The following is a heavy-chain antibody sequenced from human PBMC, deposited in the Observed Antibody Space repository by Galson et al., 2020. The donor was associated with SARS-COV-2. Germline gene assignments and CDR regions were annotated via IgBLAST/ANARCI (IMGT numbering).Heavy chain of an antibody. CDR1: GYTFTSYY. V-gene: IGHV1-46*03. J-gene: IGHJ6*04. Sequence: SVKVSCKASGYTFTSYYMHWVRQAPGQGLEWMGIINPSGGSTSYAQKFKGRVTMTRETSTSTVYMDLSSLRSEDTVVYYCARDLPNYFDSSGQTHYYYGMEVWGKGTTVTVSA. CDR3: ARDLPNYFDSSGQTHYYYGMEV. CDR2: INPSGGST. D-gene: IGHD3-22*01.